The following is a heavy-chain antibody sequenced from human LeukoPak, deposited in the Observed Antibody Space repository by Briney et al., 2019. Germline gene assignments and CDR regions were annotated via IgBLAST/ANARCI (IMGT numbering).Heavy chain of an antibody. CDR3: ARAEITIFGVGPLDY. CDR2: INPNSGGT. Sequence: ASVKVSCKASGYTFTGYYMHWVRQAPGQGLEWMGWINPNSGGTNYAQKFQGRVTMTRDTSISTAYMELSRLRSDDTAVYYCARAEITIFGVGPLDYWGQGTLVTVSS. V-gene: IGHV1-2*02. J-gene: IGHJ4*02. D-gene: IGHD3-3*01. CDR1: GYTFTGYY.